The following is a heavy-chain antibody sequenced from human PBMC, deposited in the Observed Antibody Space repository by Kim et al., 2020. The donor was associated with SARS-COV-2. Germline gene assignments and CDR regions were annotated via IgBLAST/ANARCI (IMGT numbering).Heavy chain of an antibody. J-gene: IGHJ4*02. Sequence: GGSLRLSCAASGFTFSGYDMHWVRQAPGKGLEWVAVISYDGSKRFNADSVKGRFTISRDNSKNTLYLQMNTLRPEDTAVYYCAKDAPGYCSGGSCLSWGQGTLVTVSS. D-gene: IGHD2-15*01. CDR1: GFTFSGYD. V-gene: IGHV3-30*18. CDR3: AKDAPGYCSGGSCLS. CDR2: ISYDGSKR.